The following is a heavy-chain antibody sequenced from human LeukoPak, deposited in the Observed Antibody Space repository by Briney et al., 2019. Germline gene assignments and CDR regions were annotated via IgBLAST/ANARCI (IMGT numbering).Heavy chain of an antibody. D-gene: IGHD1-7*01. Sequence: SETLSLTCTVSGYSISSGYCGGWIRQPPGEGLEWIGTIYHSGSTAYNPPLGGRVTIAVDTCKNQFALKLSSVTAAAAAVYYCARVRWRITGTTIGGYFDYWGQGHLVTVSS. J-gene: IGHJ4*02. CDR3: ARVRWRITGTTIGGYFDY. CDR2: IYHSGST. V-gene: IGHV4-38-2*02. CDR1: GYSISSGYC.